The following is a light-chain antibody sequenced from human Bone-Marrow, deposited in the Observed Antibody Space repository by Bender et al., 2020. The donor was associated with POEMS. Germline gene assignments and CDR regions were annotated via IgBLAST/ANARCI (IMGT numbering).Light chain of an antibody. J-gene: IGLJ3*02. CDR2: EVS. Sequence: QSVLTQPPSVSGTPGQRVTISCSGSGGDVGGYKYVSWYQQHPGKAPKVIIYEVSIRPSGVSNRFSGSKSGNTASLTISGLQAEDEADYYCSSYSSSSTLWVFGGGTKLTIL. V-gene: IGLV2-14*01. CDR3: SSYSSSSTLWV. CDR1: GGDVGGYKY.